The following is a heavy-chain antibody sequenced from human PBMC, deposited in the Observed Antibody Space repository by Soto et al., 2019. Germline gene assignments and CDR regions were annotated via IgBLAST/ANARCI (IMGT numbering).Heavy chain of an antibody. CDR3: ARDLYCSSTSCPLHGFYI. Sequence: QVQLVQSGAEVKKPGASVKVSCKASGYTFTSYAMHWVRQAPGQRLEWMGWINAGNGNTKYSQKFQGRVTITRDTSASTAYMELSSLRSEDTAVYYCARDLYCSSTSCPLHGFYIWGQGTMVTVSS. D-gene: IGHD2-2*01. V-gene: IGHV1-3*01. CDR1: GYTFTSYA. J-gene: IGHJ3*02. CDR2: INAGNGNT.